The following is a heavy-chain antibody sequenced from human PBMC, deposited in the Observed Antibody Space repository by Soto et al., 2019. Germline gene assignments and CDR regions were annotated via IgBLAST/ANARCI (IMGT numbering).Heavy chain of an antibody. CDR3: ARGLGYCTNCVCQLPYYFDY. Sequence: QVQLVQSGAEVKKPGSSVKVSCKASGGTFSSYAISWVRQAPGQGLEWMGGIIPIFGTANYAQKFQGRVTITADECTCTGYMERSSLRSEVTAVYFCARGLGYCTNCVCQLPYYFDYWGQGTLVTVSS. V-gene: IGHV1-69*01. D-gene: IGHD2-8*01. J-gene: IGHJ4*02. CDR2: IIPIFGTA. CDR1: GGTFSSYA.